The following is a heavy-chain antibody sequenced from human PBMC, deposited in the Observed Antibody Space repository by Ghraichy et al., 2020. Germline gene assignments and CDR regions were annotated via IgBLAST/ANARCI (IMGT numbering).Heavy chain of an antibody. J-gene: IGHJ4*02. D-gene: IGHD2-15*01. V-gene: IGHV1-8*01. CDR3: ARVPDLDYCSGGSCYGFDH. CDR1: GYTFTSYD. Sequence: ASVTVSCKASGYTFTSYDINWVRQAAGQGLEWMGWMNPNSGNTGYAQKFQGRVTMTRDTSISTAYMELSSLRSEDTAVYYCARVPDLDYCSGGSCYGFDHWGQGTLVTVSS. CDR2: MNPNSGNT.